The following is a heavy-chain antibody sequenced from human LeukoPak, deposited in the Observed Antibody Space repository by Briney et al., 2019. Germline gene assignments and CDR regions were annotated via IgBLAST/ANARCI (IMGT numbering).Heavy chain of an antibody. J-gene: IGHJ4*02. CDR3: ARGQQWLVRIFDY. CDR1: GGSFSGYY. Sequence: SETLSLTCAVYGGSFSGYYWSWIRQPPGKGLEWIGEINHSGSTNYNPSLKSRVTISVDTSKNQFSLKLSSVTAADTAVYYCARGQQWLVRIFDYWGQGTLVTVSS. D-gene: IGHD6-19*01. CDR2: INHSGST. V-gene: IGHV4-34*01.